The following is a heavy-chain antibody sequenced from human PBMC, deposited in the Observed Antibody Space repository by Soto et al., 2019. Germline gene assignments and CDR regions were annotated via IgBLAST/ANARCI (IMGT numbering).Heavy chain of an antibody. CDR1: GYTFTSYG. J-gene: IGHJ4*02. V-gene: IGHV1-18*01. Sequence: ASVKVSCKASGYTFTSYGISWVRQAPGQGLEWMGWISAYNGNTNYAQKLQGRVTMTTDTSTSTAYMELRSLRSDDTAVYYCARWTPPITIFGVVMNFYYWGQGTLVTVSS. CDR2: ISAYNGNT. D-gene: IGHD3-3*01. CDR3: ARWTPPITIFGVVMNFYY.